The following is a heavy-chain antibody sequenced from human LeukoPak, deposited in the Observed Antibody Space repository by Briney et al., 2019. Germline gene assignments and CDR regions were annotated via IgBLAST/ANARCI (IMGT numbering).Heavy chain of an antibody. CDR2: IKQDGSEK. Sequence: GGSLRLSCAASGFAFSSYWMSWVRQAPGKGLEWVANIKQDGSEKYYVDSVKGRFTISRDNAKNSLYLQMNSLRAEDTAVYYCARVLSGSGSSDFDYWGQGTLVTVSS. CDR3: ARVLSGSGSSDFDY. V-gene: IGHV3-7*01. J-gene: IGHJ4*02. D-gene: IGHD3-10*01. CDR1: GFAFSSYW.